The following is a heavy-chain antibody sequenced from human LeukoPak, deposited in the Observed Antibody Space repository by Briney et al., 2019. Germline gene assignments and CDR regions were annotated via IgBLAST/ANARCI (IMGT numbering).Heavy chain of an antibody. Sequence: SQTLSLTCAISGDSVSSNSAAWNWIRQSPSRGLEWLGRTYYRSKWYNDYAVSVKSRITINPDTSKNQFSLQLNSVTLENTAVYYCAKMHSSGYSFSDYWGQGILVTVSS. J-gene: IGHJ4*02. D-gene: IGHD3-22*01. CDR1: GDSVSSNSAA. CDR3: AKMHSSGYSFSDY. V-gene: IGHV6-1*01. CDR2: TYYRSKWYN.